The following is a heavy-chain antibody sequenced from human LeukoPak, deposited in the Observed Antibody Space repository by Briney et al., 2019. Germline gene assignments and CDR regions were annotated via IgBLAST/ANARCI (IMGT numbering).Heavy chain of an antibody. CDR3: AKDPGVDDYGDPNWFDP. CDR2: ISYDGSNK. CDR1: GFTFSSYG. J-gene: IGHJ5*02. V-gene: IGHV3-30*18. D-gene: IGHD4-17*01. Sequence: PGGSLRLSCAASGFTFSSYGMHWVRQAPGKGLEWVAVISYDGSNKYYADSVKGRFTISRDNSKNTLYLQMNSLRAEDTAVYYCAKDPGVDDYGDPNWFDPWGQGTLVTVSS.